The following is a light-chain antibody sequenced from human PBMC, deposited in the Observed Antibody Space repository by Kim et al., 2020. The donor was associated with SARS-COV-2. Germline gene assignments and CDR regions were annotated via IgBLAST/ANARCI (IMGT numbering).Light chain of an antibody. CDR2: GAS. Sequence: RSNYLAWYQQKPGRAPRLLIYGASSRATGIPDRFSGSGSGTDFTLTISRLEPEDFAVYHCQQYGRSPYTFGQGTKLEI. CDR3: QQYGRSPYT. V-gene: IGKV3-20*01. J-gene: IGKJ2*01. CDR1: RSNY.